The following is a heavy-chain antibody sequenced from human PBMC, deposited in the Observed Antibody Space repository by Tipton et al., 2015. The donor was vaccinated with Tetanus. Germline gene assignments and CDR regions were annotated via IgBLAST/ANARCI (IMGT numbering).Heavy chain of an antibody. D-gene: IGHD2-8*01. CDR2: IYPGDSDA. J-gene: IGHJ4*02. CDR1: GYIFNNYW. V-gene: IGHV5-51*01. Sequence: QLVQSGGEVKKPGESLKISCKGSGYIFNNYWIGWVRQKPGKGLEWMGIIYPGDSDARYSPSFQGQVTTSVDKSINTAYLQWSSLKASDTSMFYCARAHCTDGVCNFDFWGQGALVTVAS. CDR3: ARAHCTDGVCNFDF.